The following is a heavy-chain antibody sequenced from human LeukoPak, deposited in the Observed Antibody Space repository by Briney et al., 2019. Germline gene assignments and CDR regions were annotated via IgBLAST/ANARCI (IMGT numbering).Heavy chain of an antibody. D-gene: IGHD2-2*03. CDR1: GYTFASFG. Sequence: ASVKVSCKASGYTFASFGITWVRQAPGQGLEWMGWINTHNGDTNYAQKLQGRVTMTTDTSTSTAYMELRSLRSDDTAVYYCARDGYRLSGYFYYMDVWGKGTTVTVSS. V-gene: IGHV1-18*01. CDR2: INTHNGDT. CDR3: ARDGYRLSGYFYYMDV. J-gene: IGHJ6*03.